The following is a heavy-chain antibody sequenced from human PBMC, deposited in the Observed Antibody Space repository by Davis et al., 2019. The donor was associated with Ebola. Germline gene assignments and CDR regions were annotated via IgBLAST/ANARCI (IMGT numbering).Heavy chain of an antibody. CDR3: ASAGLQPQMPDY. J-gene: IGHJ4*02. CDR2: IYYSGST. CDR1: GFTFSDYY. Sequence: ESLKISCAASGFTFSDYYMSWIRQPPGKGLEWIGYIYYSGSTNYNPSLKSRVTISVDTSKNQFSLKLSSVTAADTAVYYCASAGLQPQMPDYWGQGTLVTVS. V-gene: IGHV4-59*01. D-gene: IGHD6-13*01.